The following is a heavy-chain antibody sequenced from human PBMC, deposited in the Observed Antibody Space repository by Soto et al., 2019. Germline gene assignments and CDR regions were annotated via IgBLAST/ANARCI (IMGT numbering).Heavy chain of an antibody. D-gene: IGHD2-21*01. CDR2: IYSSVST. CDR1: GGSISNYY. Sequence: QVQLQESGPGLVKTSETLSLTCTVSGGSISNYYWSWIRQHAGRGLEWIGRIYSSVSTNYNPSLTSRFTMSIDPSNNQLSLKLTYENAADTPVDYCARELSIPRLFDYWGQGTLVTVSS. J-gene: IGHJ4*02. V-gene: IGHV4-4*07. CDR3: ARELSIPRLFDY.